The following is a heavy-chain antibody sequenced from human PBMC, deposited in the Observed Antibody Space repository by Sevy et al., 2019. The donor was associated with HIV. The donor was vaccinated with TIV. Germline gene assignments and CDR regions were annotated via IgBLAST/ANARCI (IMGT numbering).Heavy chain of an antibody. J-gene: IGHJ3*02. CDR3: AKESGSYYDRWSGHDAFDI. CDR2: ISYAGSSK. V-gene: IGHV3-30*18. Sequence: WGSLRLSCAASGFNFSSYGMHWVRQAPGKGLEWVAVISYAGSSKYYADSVKGRFTISRDNSKNTLYLQLNSLRAEDMAVYYCAKESGSYYDRWSGHDAFDIWGQGTMVTVSS. CDR1: GFNFSSYG. D-gene: IGHD3-3*01.